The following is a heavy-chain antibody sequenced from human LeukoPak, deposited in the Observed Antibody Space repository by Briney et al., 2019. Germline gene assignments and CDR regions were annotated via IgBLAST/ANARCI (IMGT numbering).Heavy chain of an antibody. J-gene: IGHJ4*02. Sequence: PSETLSLTCTVSGGSISSYYWSWIRQPPGKGLEWIGYIYYSGSANYNPSLKSRVTISVDTSKNQFSLKLSSVTAADTAVYYCAREMGGRWPQYYFDYWGQGTLVTVSS. V-gene: IGHV4-59*12. D-gene: IGHD5-24*01. CDR1: GGSISSYY. CDR3: AREMGGRWPQYYFDY. CDR2: IYYSGSA.